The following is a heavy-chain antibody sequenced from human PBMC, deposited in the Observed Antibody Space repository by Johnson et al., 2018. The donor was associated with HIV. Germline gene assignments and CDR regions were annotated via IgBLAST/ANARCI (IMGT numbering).Heavy chain of an antibody. CDR3: ARADGSGSYFGFEI. CDR2: IYSGGST. CDR1: GFIVSNNY. V-gene: IGHV3-53*01. D-gene: IGHD3-10*01. J-gene: IGHJ3*02. Sequence: VQLVESGGGLIQPGGSLRLSCAASGFIVSNNYMSWVRQTPGKGLEWVSVIYSGGSTYYADSVKGRFTISRDSSKNTVYLQMNSLRAEDTATYYCARADGSGSYFGFEIWGQGTMVTVSS.